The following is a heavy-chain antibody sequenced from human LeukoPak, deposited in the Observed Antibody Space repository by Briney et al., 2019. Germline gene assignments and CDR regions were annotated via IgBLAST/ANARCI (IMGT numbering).Heavy chain of an antibody. Sequence: PGGSLRLSCAASGFTFSSNYMSWVRQAPGKGLEWVSVIYTSGSTYYADSVKGRFTISRDNSKNTLYLQMNSLRAEDTAVYYCARGEGSSSSRPDYWGQGTLVTVSS. CDR2: IYTSGST. V-gene: IGHV3-53*01. D-gene: IGHD3-10*01. CDR1: GFTFSSNY. CDR3: ARGEGSSSSRPDY. J-gene: IGHJ4*02.